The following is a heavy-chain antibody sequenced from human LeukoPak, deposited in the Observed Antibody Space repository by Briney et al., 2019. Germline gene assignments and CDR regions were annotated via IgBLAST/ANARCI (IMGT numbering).Heavy chain of an antibody. D-gene: IGHD2-21*01. V-gene: IGHV4-59*08. CDR1: GGSISSYH. CDR3: ARRRLRWRGSGAFDI. CDR2: IYYSGST. J-gene: IGHJ3*02. Sequence: PSETLSLTCTVSGGSISSYHWSWIRQPPGKGLEWIGYIYYSGSTNYNPSLKSRVTISVDTSKNQFSLKLSSVTAADTAVYYCARRRLRWRGSGAFDIWGQGTMVTVSS.